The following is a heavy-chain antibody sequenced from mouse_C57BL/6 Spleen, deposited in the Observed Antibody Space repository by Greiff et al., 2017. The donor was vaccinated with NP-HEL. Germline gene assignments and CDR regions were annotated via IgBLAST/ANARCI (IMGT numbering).Heavy chain of an antibody. CDR3: AREITTGYFDV. CDR1: GFTFSSYA. V-gene: IGHV5-4*01. Sequence: VQLKESGGGLVKPGGSLKLSCAASGFTFSSYAMSWVRQTPEKRLEWVATISDGGSYTYYPDNVKGRFTISRDNAKNNLYLQMSHLKSEDTAMYYCAREITTGYFDVWGTGTTVTVSS. J-gene: IGHJ1*03. D-gene: IGHD1-1*01. CDR2: ISDGGSYT.